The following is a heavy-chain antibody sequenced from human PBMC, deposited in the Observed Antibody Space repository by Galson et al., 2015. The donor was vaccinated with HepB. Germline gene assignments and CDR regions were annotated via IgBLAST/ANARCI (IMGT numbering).Heavy chain of an antibody. Sequence: SLRLSCAASGFTFSSYAMSWVRQAPGKGLEWVSAISGSGGSTYYADSVKGRFTISRDNSKNTLYLQMNSLRAEDTAVYYCAKLSLREFWILEWLLEDDYFDYWGQGTLVTVSS. V-gene: IGHV3-23*01. D-gene: IGHD3-3*01. CDR2: ISGSGGST. J-gene: IGHJ4*02. CDR3: AKLSLREFWILEWLLEDDYFDY. CDR1: GFTFSSYA.